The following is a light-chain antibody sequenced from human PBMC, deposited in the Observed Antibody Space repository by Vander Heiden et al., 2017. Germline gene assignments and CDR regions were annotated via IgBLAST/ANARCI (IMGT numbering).Light chain of an antibody. J-gene: IGLJ2*01. V-gene: IGLV2-14*01. CDR3: SSYTSSSTLAV. Sequence: SALPQPASVSGSPGQSLTISCTGTRSDVGGYNSVSWYQQHPGKAPKLMIYDGSNRPSGVSNRFSGSKSGNTASLTISGLQAEDEADYYCSSYTSSSTLAVFGGGTKLTVL. CDR1: RSDVGGYNS. CDR2: DGS.